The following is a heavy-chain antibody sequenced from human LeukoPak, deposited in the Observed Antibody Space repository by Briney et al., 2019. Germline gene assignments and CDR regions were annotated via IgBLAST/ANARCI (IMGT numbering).Heavy chain of an antibody. V-gene: IGHV1-46*01. CDR1: GYTFTSYS. CDR3: ARTRAVAGKEGEFDY. D-gene: IGHD6-19*01. J-gene: IGHJ4*02. Sequence: ASVKVSCKASGYTFTSYSMHWVRQAPGQGLEWMGIINPSGGSTSYAQKFQGRVTMTRDTSTSTVYMELSSLRSEDTAVYYCARTRAVAGKEGEFDYWGQGTLVTVPS. CDR2: INPSGGST.